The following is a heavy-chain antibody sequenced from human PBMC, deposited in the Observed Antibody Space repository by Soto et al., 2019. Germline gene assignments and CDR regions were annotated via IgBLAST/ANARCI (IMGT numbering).Heavy chain of an antibody. CDR2: INAGNGNT. D-gene: IGHD5-12*01. V-gene: IGHV1-3*05. CDR3: ATQGSGYGYYYYYGMDV. J-gene: IGHJ6*02. CDR1: GYTFTSYA. Sequence: QVQLVQSGAEEKKPGASVKVSCKASGYTFTSYAMHWVRQAPGQRLEWMGWINAGNGNTKYSQKFQGRVTITRDTSASTAYMELSSLRSEDTAVYYCATQGSGYGYYYYYGMDVWGQGTTVTVSS.